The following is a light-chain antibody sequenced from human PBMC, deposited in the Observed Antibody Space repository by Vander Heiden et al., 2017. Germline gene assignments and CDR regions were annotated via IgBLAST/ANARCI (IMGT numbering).Light chain of an antibody. J-gene: IGKJ5*01. V-gene: IGKV4-1*01. CDR3: QQYYSTPLT. CDR1: QSVLYSSNNKNY. Sequence: DIVMTQPPDSLAVSLGERATINCKSSQSVLYSSNNKNYLAWYQQKPGQPPKLLIYWASTRESGVPDRFSGSGSGTDFTLTISSLQAEDVAVYYCQQYYSTPLTFGQGTQVEIK. CDR2: WAS.